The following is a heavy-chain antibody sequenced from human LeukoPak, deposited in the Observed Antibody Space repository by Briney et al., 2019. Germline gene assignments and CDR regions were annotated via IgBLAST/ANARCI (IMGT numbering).Heavy chain of an antibody. V-gene: IGHV4-34*01. CDR1: GGSFSGYY. D-gene: IGHD2-2*01. Sequence: PSETLSLTCAVSGGSFSGYYWSWVRQPPGKGVEWMGEINDSGSTKYKRSLKSGGTISVDTSKNQFSLRLSSVTAADTAVYYCARGPICSSTSCSSACFDYWGQGTLVTVSS. CDR2: INDSGST. CDR3: ARGPICSSTSCSSACFDY. J-gene: IGHJ4*02.